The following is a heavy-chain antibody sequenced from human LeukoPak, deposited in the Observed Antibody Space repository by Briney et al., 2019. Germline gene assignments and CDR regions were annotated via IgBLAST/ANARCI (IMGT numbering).Heavy chain of an antibody. CDR1: GYTFTSYG. CDR3: ARGPYYYDSSGYPPFDY. V-gene: IGHV1-18*01. J-gene: IGHJ4*02. CDR2: ISAYNGNT. D-gene: IGHD3-22*01. Sequence: GASVKVSCKASGYTFTSYGISWVRQAPGQGLEWMGWISAYNGNTNYAQKLQGRVTMTTDTSTSTAYMELRSLRPDDTAVYYCARGPYYYDSSGYPPFDYWGQGTLVTVSS.